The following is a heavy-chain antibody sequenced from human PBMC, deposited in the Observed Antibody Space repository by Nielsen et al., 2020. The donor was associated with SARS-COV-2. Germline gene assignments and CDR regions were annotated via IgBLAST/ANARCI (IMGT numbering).Heavy chain of an antibody. CDR3: ARDRGSSSWTNYYYYYGMDV. CDR1: GFTFSSYA. J-gene: IGHJ6*02. CDR2: ISGSGGST. Sequence: GESLKISCAASGFTFSSYAMSWVRQAPGKGLEWVSAISGSGGSTYYADSVKGRFTISRDNSKNTLYLQMNSLRAEDTAVYYCARDRGSSSWTNYYYYYGMDVWGQGTTVTVSS. V-gene: IGHV3-23*01. D-gene: IGHD6-13*01.